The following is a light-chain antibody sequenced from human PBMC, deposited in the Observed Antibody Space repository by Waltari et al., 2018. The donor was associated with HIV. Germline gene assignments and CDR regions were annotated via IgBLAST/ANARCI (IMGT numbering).Light chain of an antibody. CDR3: QKYSSPPRT. CDR2: GAS. CDR1: QGITNY. V-gene: IGKV1-27*01. Sequence: DIQMTQSPSSLSASVGDRVTITCRASQGITNYLAWYQQKPGTAPKILIYGASTLQSGVPARFSGSGSGTDFTLTISSLRPEDVATYYCQKYSSPPRTFGQGTKIEIK. J-gene: IGKJ1*01.